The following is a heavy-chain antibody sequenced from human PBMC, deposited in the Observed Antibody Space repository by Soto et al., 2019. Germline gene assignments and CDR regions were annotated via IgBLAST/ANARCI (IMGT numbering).Heavy chain of an antibody. Sequence: EVQLVESGGGLVQPGGSLRVSCSASGFTFRHYAMHWVRQAPGKGLEYVSGITSDGGSTYYADSVKGKFTISRDNTKNTLYLQMGSLRPEDTAVYYWACITMIVVARAGGMDVWGQGTTVTVSS. CDR2: ITSDGGST. V-gene: IGHV3-64D*06. J-gene: IGHJ6*02. CDR3: ACITMIVVARAGGMDV. CDR1: GFTFRHYA. D-gene: IGHD3-22*01.